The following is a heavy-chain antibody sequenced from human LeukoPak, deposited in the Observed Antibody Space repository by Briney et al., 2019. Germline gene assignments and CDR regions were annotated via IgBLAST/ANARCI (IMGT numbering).Heavy chain of an antibody. CDR1: GGSISSYY. J-gene: IGHJ6*02. CDR3: ARGFKPYYYYGMDV. Sequence: SETLSLTCTVSGGSISSYYWSWIRQPPGKGLEWIGYIYCSGSTNYNPSLKSRVTISVDTSKNQFSLKLSSVTAADTAVYYCARGFKPYYYYGMDVWGQGTTVTVSS. V-gene: IGHV4-59*01. CDR2: IYCSGST.